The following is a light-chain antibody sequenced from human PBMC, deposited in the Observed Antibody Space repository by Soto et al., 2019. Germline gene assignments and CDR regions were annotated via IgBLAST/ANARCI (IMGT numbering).Light chain of an antibody. V-gene: IGLV2-14*01. CDR3: QSYDSTLSGLI. J-gene: IGLJ2*01. CDR1: SSDVGSYNY. Sequence: QSALTQPASVSGSPGQSITISCTGTSSDVGSYNYVSWYQQHPGKAPKLMIYEVSNRPSGVSDRFSGSKSGTSASLAITGLQAEDEADYYCQSYDSTLSGLIFGPGTKLTVL. CDR2: EVS.